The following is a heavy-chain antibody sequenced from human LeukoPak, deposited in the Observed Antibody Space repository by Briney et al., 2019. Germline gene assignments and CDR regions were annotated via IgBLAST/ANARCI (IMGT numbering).Heavy chain of an antibody. D-gene: IGHD6-13*01. V-gene: IGHV3-21*05. Sequence: GGSLRLSCAASVFTFSSYSMNWLRQAPEKGLEWVSYISSSSSYTNYADSVKGRFTISRDNAKNSLYLQMDSLRAGDTAVYYCARFSAAAGPFDYWGQGTLVTVSS. J-gene: IGHJ4*02. CDR2: ISSSSSYT. CDR1: VFTFSSYS. CDR3: ARFSAAAGPFDY.